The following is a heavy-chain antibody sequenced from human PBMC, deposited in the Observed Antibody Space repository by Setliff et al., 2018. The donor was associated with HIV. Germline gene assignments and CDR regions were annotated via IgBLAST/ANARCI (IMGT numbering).Heavy chain of an antibody. V-gene: IGHV3-23*01. CDR2: ISAGGGST. CDR3: AKVRWTANYYFDC. CDR1: GFTFRSYA. J-gene: IGHJ4*02. Sequence: PGGSLRLSCAASGFTFRSYAMSWVRQAPGKALEWVSGISAGGGSTYYADSVKGRFTISRDNSKDTLYLQMNSLRAEDTALYYCAKVRWTANYYFDCWGQGTLVTVSS. D-gene: IGHD1-7*01.